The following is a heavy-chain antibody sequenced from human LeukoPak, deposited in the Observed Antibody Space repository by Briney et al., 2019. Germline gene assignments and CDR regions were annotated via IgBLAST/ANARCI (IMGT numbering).Heavy chain of an antibody. CDR3: ARSITMVRGVTFPFDY. J-gene: IGHJ4*02. Sequence: ASVKVSCKASGYTFTSYGISWVRQAPGQGLEWMGWIRAYNGNTNYAQKLQGRVTMTTDTSTSTAYMELRSLRSDDTAVYYCARSITMVRGVTFPFDYWGQGTLVTVSS. D-gene: IGHD3-10*01. CDR1: GYTFTSYG. CDR2: IRAYNGNT. V-gene: IGHV1-18*01.